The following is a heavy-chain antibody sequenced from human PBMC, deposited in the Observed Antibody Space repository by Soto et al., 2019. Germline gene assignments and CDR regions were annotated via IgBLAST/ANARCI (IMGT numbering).Heavy chain of an antibody. CDR2: IIPIFGTA. Sequence: QVQLVQSGAEVKKPGSSVKVSCKASGGTFSSYAISWVRQAPGQGLEWMGGIIPIFGTANYAQKFQGRVTITADESTSTAYMELSSLRSEDTAVYYCARENVDTAMFSYHYYYGMDVWGQGTTVTVSS. V-gene: IGHV1-69*12. CDR1: GGTFSSYA. D-gene: IGHD5-18*01. J-gene: IGHJ6*02. CDR3: ARENVDTAMFSYHYYYGMDV.